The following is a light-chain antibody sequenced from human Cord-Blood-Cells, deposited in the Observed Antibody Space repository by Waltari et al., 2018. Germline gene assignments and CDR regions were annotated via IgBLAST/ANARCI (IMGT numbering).Light chain of an antibody. Sequence: QSALTQPRSVSWSPGQSVTIPCTGTSSDVGGYNYVSCYQHHPGKAPKLMIYDVSKRPSGVPDRFAGSKSGNTASLTISGLQAEDEADYYCCSYAGSYTVVFGGGTKLTVL. V-gene: IGLV2-11*01. CDR3: CSYAGSYTVV. J-gene: IGLJ2*01. CDR1: SSDVGGYNY. CDR2: DVS.